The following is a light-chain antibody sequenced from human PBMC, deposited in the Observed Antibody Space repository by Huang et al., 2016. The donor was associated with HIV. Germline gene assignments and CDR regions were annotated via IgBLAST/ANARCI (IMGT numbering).Light chain of an antibody. CDR3: LQDYTYPWT. V-gene: IGKV1-6*01. CDR1: QDIGND. CDR2: ATS. Sequence: AIQMTQAPASLSASVGDRVTITCRASQDIGNDLGWYQQRLGKAPKLLVSATSHLQSGVPSRFTGSGSGTHFTLTISGLQPEDFATYYCLQDYTYPWTFGQGTKV. J-gene: IGKJ1*01.